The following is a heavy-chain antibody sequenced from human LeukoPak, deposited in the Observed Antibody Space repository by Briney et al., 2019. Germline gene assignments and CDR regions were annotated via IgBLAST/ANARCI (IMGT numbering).Heavy chain of an antibody. CDR2: IIPIFGTA. CDR3: ARLRGYSYGLREYYFDY. Sequence: SVKVSCKASGGTFSSYAISWVRQAPGQGLEWMGGIIPIFGTANYAQKFQGRVTITTDESTSTAYMELSSLRSEDTAVYYCARLRGYSYGLREYYFDYWSQGTLVTVSS. J-gene: IGHJ4*02. V-gene: IGHV1-69*05. D-gene: IGHD5-18*01. CDR1: GGTFSSYA.